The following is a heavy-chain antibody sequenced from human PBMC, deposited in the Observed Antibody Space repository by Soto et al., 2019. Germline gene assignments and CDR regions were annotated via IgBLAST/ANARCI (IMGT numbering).Heavy chain of an antibody. V-gene: IGHV4-61*01. J-gene: IGHJ6*02. Sequence: SETLSLTCTVSGGSVSSGSYYWSWIRQPPGKGLEWIGYIYYSGSTNYNPSLKSRVTISVDTSKNQFSLKLSSVTAADTAVYYCASEYSSSSYYYYGMDVWGQGTTVTVSS. CDR3: ASEYSSSSYYYYGMDV. D-gene: IGHD6-6*01. CDR1: GGSVSSGSYY. CDR2: IYYSGST.